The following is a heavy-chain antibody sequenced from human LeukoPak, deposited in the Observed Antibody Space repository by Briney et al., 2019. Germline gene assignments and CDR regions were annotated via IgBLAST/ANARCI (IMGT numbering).Heavy chain of an antibody. J-gene: IGHJ4*02. V-gene: IGHV4-59*11. D-gene: IGHD5-12*01. CDR2: IYYSGST. Sequence: SETLPLTHIDSGGSISSHYLSWIRQPPGKGLEWMGYIYYSGSTNYNPSLKSRVTISEDKSKNQFPLNLTSVPAADTAGYYCAEWGVIGSGCTFYFSGQGTLVTVSS. CDR3: AEWGVIGSGCTFYF. CDR1: GGSISSHY.